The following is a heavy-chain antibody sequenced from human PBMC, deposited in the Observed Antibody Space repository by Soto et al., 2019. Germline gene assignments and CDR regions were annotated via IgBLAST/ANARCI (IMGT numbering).Heavy chain of an antibody. CDR3: AGDTYYYGSTF. D-gene: IGHD3-10*01. J-gene: IGHJ4*02. CDR1: GFRFSDHY. Sequence: GVSLRLSCAASGFRFSDHYMTWIRQAPGKGLEWVSKISSSGTTMYYADSVKGRFTVSRDNAQNSLYPQMNGLRAEDTAVYYCAGDTYYYGSTFWGQGTLVTVSS. V-gene: IGHV3-11*01. CDR2: ISSSGTTM.